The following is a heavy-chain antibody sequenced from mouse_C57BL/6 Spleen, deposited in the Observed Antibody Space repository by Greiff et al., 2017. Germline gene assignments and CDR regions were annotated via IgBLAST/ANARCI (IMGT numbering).Heavy chain of an antibody. CDR1: GYSITSGYY. J-gene: IGHJ2*01. CDR2: ISYDGSN. CDR3: ASGPLDY. Sequence: ESGPGLVKPSQSLSLTCSVTGYSITSGYYWNWIRQFPGNKLEWMGYISYDGSNNYNPSLKNRISITRDTSKNQFFLKLNSVTTEDTATYYCASGPLDYWGQGTTLTVSS. V-gene: IGHV3-6*01.